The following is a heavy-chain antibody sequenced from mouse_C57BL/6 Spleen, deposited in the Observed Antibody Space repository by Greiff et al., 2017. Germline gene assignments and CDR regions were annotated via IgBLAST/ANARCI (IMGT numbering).Heavy chain of an antibody. D-gene: IGHD1-1*01. V-gene: IGHV1-64*01. CDR1: GYTFTSYW. J-gene: IGHJ3*01. CDR2: IHPNSGST. Sequence: QVQLQQPGAELVKPGASVKLSCKASGYTFTSYWMHWVKQRPGQGLEWIGMIHPNSGSTNYNEKFKSKATLTVDKSSSTAYMQLSSLTSVDSAVYYCARDDGSGYPAWFAYWGQGTLVTVSA. CDR3: ARDDGSGYPAWFAY.